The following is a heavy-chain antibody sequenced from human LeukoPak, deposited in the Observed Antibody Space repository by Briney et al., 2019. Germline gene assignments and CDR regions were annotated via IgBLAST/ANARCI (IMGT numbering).Heavy chain of an antibody. CDR2: MNPNSGNT. Sequence: ASVKVSCKASGYTFTSYDNNWVRHATGQGLEWMGWMNPNSGNTGYAQKFQGRVTMTRNTSRSTAYMELSSLRSEGTAVYYCARGYVLLWFGELLGWFDPWGQGTLVTVSS. J-gene: IGHJ5*02. D-gene: IGHD3-10*01. CDR3: ARGYVLLWFGELLGWFDP. CDR1: GYTFTSYD. V-gene: IGHV1-8*01.